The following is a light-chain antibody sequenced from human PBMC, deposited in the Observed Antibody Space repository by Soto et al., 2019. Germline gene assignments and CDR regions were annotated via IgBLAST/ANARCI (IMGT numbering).Light chain of an antibody. CDR1: SSDVGGYSF. Sequence: QSALTQPRSVSGSPGQSVTISCTGTSSDVGGYSFVSWYQQHPDKAPKLMIYDVTKRPSGVPDRFSGSKSGNTASLTISGLQAEDEADYYCCSYAGRYTAVFGGGTKVTVL. V-gene: IGLV2-11*01. CDR3: CSYAGRYTAV. J-gene: IGLJ2*01. CDR2: DVT.